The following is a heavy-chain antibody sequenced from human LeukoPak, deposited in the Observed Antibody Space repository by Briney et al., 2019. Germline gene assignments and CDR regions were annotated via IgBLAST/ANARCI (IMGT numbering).Heavy chain of an antibody. CDR1: GGSISSYY. Sequence: SETLSLTCTVSGGSISSYYWSWIRQPPGKGREWIGSIYYSGSTNYNPSLKSRVTISVDTSKNQFSLKLSSVTAADTAVYYCARGTHYYDSSGYSFDYWGQGTLVTVSS. CDR2: IYYSGST. CDR3: ARGTHYYDSSGYSFDY. D-gene: IGHD3-22*01. V-gene: IGHV4-59*01. J-gene: IGHJ4*02.